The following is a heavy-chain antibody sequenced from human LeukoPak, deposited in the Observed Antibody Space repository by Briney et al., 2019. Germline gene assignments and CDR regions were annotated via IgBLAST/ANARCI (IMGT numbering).Heavy chain of an antibody. V-gene: IGHV3-30*04. Sequence: GGSLRLSCAASGFTFSSYAMHWVRQAPGKGLEWVAVISYDGSNKYYADSVKGRFTISRDNAKNSLYLQMNSLRAEDTAVYYCARDSANLGQVPWSMDVWGQGTTVTVSS. D-gene: IGHD1-7*01. CDR2: ISYDGSNK. J-gene: IGHJ6*02. CDR1: GFTFSSYA. CDR3: ARDSANLGQVPWSMDV.